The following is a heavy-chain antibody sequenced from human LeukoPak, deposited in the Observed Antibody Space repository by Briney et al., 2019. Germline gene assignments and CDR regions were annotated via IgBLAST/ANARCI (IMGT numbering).Heavy chain of an antibody. J-gene: IGHJ4*02. CDR1: GFTFSSYA. CDR3: ARSLTYYYDSSGYYPNFDY. D-gene: IGHD3-22*01. Sequence: GGSLRLSCAASGFTFSSYAMHWVRQAPGKGLEYVSAISSNGGSTYYANSVKGRFTISRDNSKNTLYLQMGSLRAEDMAVYYCARSLTYYYDSSGYYPNFDYWGQGTPVTVSS. CDR2: ISSNGGST. V-gene: IGHV3-64*01.